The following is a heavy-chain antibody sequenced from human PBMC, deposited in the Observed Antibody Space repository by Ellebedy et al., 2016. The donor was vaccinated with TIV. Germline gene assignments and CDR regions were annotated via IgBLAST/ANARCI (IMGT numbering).Heavy chain of an antibody. CDR1: GFTFSSEW. CDR2: IKQDESEK. J-gene: IGHJ5*02. D-gene: IGHD3-10*02. Sequence: PGGSLRLSCAASGFTFSSEWMSRVRQAPGKGLEWVANIKQDESEKYYLDSVKGRFTISRDNAKSSLYLQMNSLRPEDTAVYYCAGIADVRFDPWGQGTLVSVSS. CDR3: AGIADVRFDP. V-gene: IGHV3-7*01.